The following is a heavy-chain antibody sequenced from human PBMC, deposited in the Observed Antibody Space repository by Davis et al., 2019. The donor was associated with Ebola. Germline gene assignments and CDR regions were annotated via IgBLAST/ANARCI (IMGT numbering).Heavy chain of an antibody. CDR3: TSWKIVGTTT. CDR2: ISSSGSTI. Sequence: PGGSLRLSCAASGFTFSRYSMNWVRQAPGKGLEWVSYISSSGSTIYYADSVKGRFTISRDNAKNSLYLQMNSLRDEDTAVYYCTSWKIVGTTTWGQGTLVTVSS. V-gene: IGHV3-48*02. J-gene: IGHJ5*02. D-gene: IGHD1-26*01. CDR1: GFTFSRYS.